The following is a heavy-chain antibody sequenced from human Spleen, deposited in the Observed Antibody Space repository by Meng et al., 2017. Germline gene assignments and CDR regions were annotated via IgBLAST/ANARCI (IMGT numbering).Heavy chain of an antibody. J-gene: IGHJ4*02. CDR1: GGSISSGDYY. V-gene: IGHV4-30-4*01. CDR3: AREGRSHQVGVSVY. Sequence: QVQLQESGPGLVKPSQTLSLTCSFSGGSISSGDYYWSWIRQPPGKGLEWLGYIYNSGSTYYNPSLKSRVTISVDTSKNQFSLKLRFVTAADTAVYYCAREGRSHQVGVSVYWGQGNLVTVSS. CDR2: IYNSGST. D-gene: IGHD2-21*01.